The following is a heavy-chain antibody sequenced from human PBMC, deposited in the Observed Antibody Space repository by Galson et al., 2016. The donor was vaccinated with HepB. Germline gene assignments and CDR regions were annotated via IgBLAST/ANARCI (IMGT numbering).Heavy chain of an antibody. CDR1: GGSFSAYF. D-gene: IGHD1-26*01. CDR3: ARHSHTVGLDF. Sequence: SETLSLTFAVNGGSFSAYFWTWIRQPPGKGLEWIGEIDYSGNTKYNPSLKGRFTMSVDTSKTQFSLKLSSVTAADTAVYYCARHSHTVGLDFWGQGTLVTVSS. V-gene: IGHV4-34*01. CDR2: IDYSGNT. J-gene: IGHJ4*02.